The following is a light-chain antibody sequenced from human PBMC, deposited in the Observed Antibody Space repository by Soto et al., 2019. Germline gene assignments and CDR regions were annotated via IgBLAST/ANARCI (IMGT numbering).Light chain of an antibody. CDR3: QQYDSSPIT. CDR2: GAS. V-gene: IGKV3-20*01. J-gene: IGKJ5*01. Sequence: EIVLTQSPGTLSLSPGQRATLSCRASQSLTSSSLAWIHQRPGQAPRLLIYGASNRATGIPDRFSGSGSGTDFTLTIRSLEPEDFEVYYCQQYDSSPITFGQGTRLEIK. CDR1: QSLTSSS.